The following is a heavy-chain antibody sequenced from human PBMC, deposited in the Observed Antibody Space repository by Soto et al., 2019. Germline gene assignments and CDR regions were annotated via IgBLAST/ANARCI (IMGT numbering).Heavy chain of an antibody. V-gene: IGHV3-30*18. CDR2: ILYDGSKE. Sequence: PGGSLRLSCTDSGFSFNTYVMDWVRQAPGKGLEWVARILYDGSKEYYADPVRGRSTTSRDNSKNTLYLQMDRLRVEDTAVYFCAKGLALMADHWGQGTPVTVSS. CDR3: AKGLALMADH. CDR1: GFSFNTYV. J-gene: IGHJ4*02. D-gene: IGHD2-21*01.